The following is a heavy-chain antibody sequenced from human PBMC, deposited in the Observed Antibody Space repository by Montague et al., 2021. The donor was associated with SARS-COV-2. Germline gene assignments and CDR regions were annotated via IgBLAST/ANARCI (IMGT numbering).Heavy chain of an antibody. CDR1: GFTFSSYT. Sequence: SPRLSCAASGFTFSSYTITWVRQAPGKGLEWVSGISGSGGSTYYADSLKGRFTISRDNSKNTLYLQMNSLRAEDTAVYYCAKDRFSSGSFGGLDYWGQGTLVTVSS. V-gene: IGHV3-23*01. CDR3: AKDRFSSGSFGGLDY. D-gene: IGHD3-10*01. J-gene: IGHJ4*02. CDR2: ISGSGGST.